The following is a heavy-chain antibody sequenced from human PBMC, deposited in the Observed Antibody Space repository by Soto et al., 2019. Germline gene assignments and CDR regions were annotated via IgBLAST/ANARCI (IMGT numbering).Heavy chain of an antibody. V-gene: IGHV1-2*02. J-gene: IGHJ5*02. CDR1: GYTFTAYY. D-gene: IGHD5-12*01. CDR3: ARGGGRGYNELDP. Sequence: QVQLVQSGAEVKKPGASVKVSCKASGYTFTAYYMHWVRQAPGQGLEWMRWINPNSGGTYHAQNFQGRVTMTRDTSTTTAYMELASLRSDDTAVYYCARGGGRGYNELDPWGHGTLVIVSS. CDR2: INPNSGGT.